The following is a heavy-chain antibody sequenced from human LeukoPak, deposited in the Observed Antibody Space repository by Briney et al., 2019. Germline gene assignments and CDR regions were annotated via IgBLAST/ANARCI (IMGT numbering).Heavy chain of an antibody. CDR3: ARDYQPMVRGGVWFDP. CDR2: IYYSGST. J-gene: IGHJ5*02. D-gene: IGHD3-10*01. Sequence: SETLSLTCTVSGGSISSSSYYWGWIRQPPGKGPEWIGSIYYSGSTYYNPSLKSRVTISVDTSKNQFSLKLSSVTAADTAVYYCARDYQPMVRGGVWFDPWGQGTLVTVSS. V-gene: IGHV4-39*07. CDR1: GGSISSSSYY.